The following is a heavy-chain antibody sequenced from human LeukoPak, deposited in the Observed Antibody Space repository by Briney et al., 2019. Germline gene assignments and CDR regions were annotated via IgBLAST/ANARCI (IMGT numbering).Heavy chain of an antibody. CDR1: GDSIYYSSYY. D-gene: IGHD4-23*01. J-gene: IGHJ4*02. CDR3: AREGSRGYGGLKD. Sequence: KASETLSLTCTVSGDSIYYSSYYWGWIRQPPGKGLEWIGSIYYSGTTYHSPSLKSRVPISVDTSKNQFSLKLASVSAADTAVYYCAREGSRGYGGLKDWGQGTLVTASS. CDR2: IYYSGTT. V-gene: IGHV4-39*07.